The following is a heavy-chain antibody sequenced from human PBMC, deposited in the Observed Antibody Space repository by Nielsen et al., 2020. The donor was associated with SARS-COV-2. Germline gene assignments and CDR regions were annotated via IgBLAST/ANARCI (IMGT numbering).Heavy chain of an antibody. CDR3: AKDMKWLSFDY. V-gene: IGHV3-23*01. Sequence: GESLKISCAASGFTFSSYAMSWVRQAPGKGLEWVSAISGSGGSTYYADSVKGRFTISRDNSKNTLYLQMNSLRAEDTAVYYCAKDMKWLSFDYWGQGTLVTVSS. CDR2: ISGSGGST. CDR1: GFTFSSYA. D-gene: IGHD5-12*01. J-gene: IGHJ4*02.